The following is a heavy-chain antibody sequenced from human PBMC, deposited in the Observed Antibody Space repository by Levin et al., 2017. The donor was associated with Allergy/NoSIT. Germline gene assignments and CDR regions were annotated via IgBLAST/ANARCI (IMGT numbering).Heavy chain of an antibody. V-gene: IGHV4-39*01. Sequence: SETLSLTCTVSGASITTSHYYWGWIRQPPGKGLEWIGSVYYNAKTDYNPSLKSRLTVSADTSKNQFSLQLTSVTAADTAVYYCAKMGDWGRIDYWGQGPLVAVSS. CDR3: AKMGDWGRIDY. J-gene: IGHJ4*02. CDR2: VYYNAKT. CDR1: GASITTSHYY. D-gene: IGHD3-16*01.